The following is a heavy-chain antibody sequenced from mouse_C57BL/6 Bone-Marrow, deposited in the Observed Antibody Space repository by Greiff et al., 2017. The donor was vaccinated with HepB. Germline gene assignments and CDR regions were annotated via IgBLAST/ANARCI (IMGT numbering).Heavy chain of an antibody. CDR3: ARCYYYGSSYAWFAY. V-gene: IGHV1-54*01. CDR2: INPGSGGT. Sequence: VQLQESGAELVRPGTSVKVSCKASGYAFTNYLIEWVKQRPGQGLEWIGVINPGSGGTNYNEKFKGKATLTADKASSTAYMQLSSLTSEDSAVYFCARCYYYGSSYAWFAYWGQGTLVTVSA. CDR1: GYAFTNYL. J-gene: IGHJ3*01. D-gene: IGHD1-1*01.